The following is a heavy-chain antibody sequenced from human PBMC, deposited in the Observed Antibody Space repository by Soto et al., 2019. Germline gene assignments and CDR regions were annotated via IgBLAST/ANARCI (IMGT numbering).Heavy chain of an antibody. V-gene: IGHV4-39*07. D-gene: IGHD1-26*01. Sequence: SGTLTLTRSVSLGSDMSKNYSVGWIRQSPGKGLEWIGTIYSTENTYYNPSLLSRVTISVDTSKNEFSLKLSSVSAADTAFYYCATFPLRTPGNFQHWGQGTLVT. CDR1: LGSDMSKNYS. CDR3: ATFPLRTPGNFQH. J-gene: IGHJ1*01. CDR2: IYSTENT.